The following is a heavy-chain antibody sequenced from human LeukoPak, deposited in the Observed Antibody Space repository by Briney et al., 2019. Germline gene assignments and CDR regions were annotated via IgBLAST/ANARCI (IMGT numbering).Heavy chain of an antibody. Sequence: ASVKVSCKASGYTFTGYYMHWVRQAPGQGLEWMGWINPNSGGTNYAQKFQGRVTMTRNTSISTAYMELSRLRSDDTAVYYCASPLGRATGDAFDIWGQGTMVTVSS. CDR1: GYTFTGYY. D-gene: IGHD5-12*01. J-gene: IGHJ3*02. CDR2: INPNSGGT. V-gene: IGHV1-2*02. CDR3: ASPLGRATGDAFDI.